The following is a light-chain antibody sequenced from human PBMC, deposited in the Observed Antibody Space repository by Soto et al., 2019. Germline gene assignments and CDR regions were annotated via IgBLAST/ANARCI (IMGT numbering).Light chain of an antibody. Sequence: QSVLTQPPSVSGAPGQRVTISCTRSSSNIGAGYDVHWYQQLPGTAPKLLIYGNSNRPSGVPDRFSGSKSGTSASLAITGLQAEDEADYSCQSYDSSLSGYVFGTGTKVTVL. J-gene: IGLJ1*01. CDR3: QSYDSSLSGYV. V-gene: IGLV1-40*01. CDR1: SSNIGAGYD. CDR2: GNS.